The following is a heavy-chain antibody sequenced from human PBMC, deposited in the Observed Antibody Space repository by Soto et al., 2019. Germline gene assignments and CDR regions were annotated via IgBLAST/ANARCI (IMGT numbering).Heavy chain of an antibody. Sequence: XGTLSLACAVYGGSFSGYYWSWIRQPPGKGLEWIGEINHRGSTNXNPSLKSRVTISVDTSKNQFSLKLSSVTAAETAVYYCARGPYVYDYVWGSYRIGYYFDYWGQGTLVTVSS. V-gene: IGHV4-34*01. CDR3: ARGPYVYDYVWGSYRIGYYFDY. J-gene: IGHJ4*02. D-gene: IGHD3-16*02. CDR2: INHRGST. CDR1: GGSFSGYY.